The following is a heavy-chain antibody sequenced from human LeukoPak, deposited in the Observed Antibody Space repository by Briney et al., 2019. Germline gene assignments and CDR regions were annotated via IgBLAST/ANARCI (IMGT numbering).Heavy chain of an antibody. CDR2: ITPIFGTA. CDR1: GGTFNNYA. J-gene: IGHJ4*02. D-gene: IGHD5-18*01. V-gene: IGHV1-69*06. Sequence: SVKVSCKASGGTFNNYAINWLRQAPGQGLDWMGGITPIFGTANYVQKFQGRVTITADKSTSTAFMELSSLRSEDTAIYYCARASSDDTAMATPFAYWGQGTLVTVSS. CDR3: ARASSDDTAMATPFAY.